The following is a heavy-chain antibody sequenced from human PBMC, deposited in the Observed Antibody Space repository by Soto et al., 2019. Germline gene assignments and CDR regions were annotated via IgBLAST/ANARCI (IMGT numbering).Heavy chain of an antibody. CDR1: GFTFSDYY. J-gene: IGHJ4*02. Sequence: GGSLRLSCAASGFTFSDYYMSWIRQAPGKGLEWVSYISSSGSTIYYADSVKGRFTISRDNAENSLYLQMNSLRAEDTAVYYCARDRDSNYEPLNYWGQGTLVTVSS. V-gene: IGHV3-11*01. CDR3: ARDRDSNYEPLNY. CDR2: ISSSGSTI. D-gene: IGHD4-4*01.